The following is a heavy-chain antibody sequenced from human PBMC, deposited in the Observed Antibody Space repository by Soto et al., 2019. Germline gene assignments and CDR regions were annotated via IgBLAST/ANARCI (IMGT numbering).Heavy chain of an antibody. D-gene: IGHD3-22*01. CDR3: ATTDPEVVITTG. J-gene: IGHJ4*02. CDR1: GFTFSSYA. CDR2: ISGSGGST. Sequence: GGSLRLSCAASGFTFSSYAMSWVRQAPGKGLEWVSAISGSGGSTYYADSVKGRFTISRDNSKNTLYLRMNSLRAEDTAVYYCATTDPEVVITTGGGQGTLVTVSS. V-gene: IGHV3-23*01.